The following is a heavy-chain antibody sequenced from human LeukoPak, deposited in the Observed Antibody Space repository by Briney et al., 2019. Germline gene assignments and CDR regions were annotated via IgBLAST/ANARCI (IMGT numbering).Heavy chain of an antibody. J-gene: IGHJ6*02. CDR3: ARVMITFGGSPYYYGMDV. Sequence: SETLSLTCTVSGGSISSGGYYWSWIRQPPGKGLEWIGYIYYSGSTSYSPSLKSRVTISVDTSKNQFSLKLSSVTAADTAVYYCARVMITFGGSPYYYGMDVWGQGTTITVSS. D-gene: IGHD3-16*01. CDR1: GGSISSGGYY. V-gene: IGHV4-61*08. CDR2: IYYSGST.